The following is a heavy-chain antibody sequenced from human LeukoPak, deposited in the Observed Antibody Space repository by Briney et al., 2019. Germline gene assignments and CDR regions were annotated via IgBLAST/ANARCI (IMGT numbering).Heavy chain of an antibody. CDR1: GYTFTSYG. J-gene: IGHJ4*02. D-gene: IGHD3-10*01. V-gene: IGHV1-18*01. CDR3: ARDLDVLLWFGEHEYYFDY. Sequence: ASVNVSCKASGYTFTSYGISWVRQAPGQGLEWMGWISAYNGNTNYAQKLQGRVTMTTDTSTSTAYMELRSLRSDDTAVYYCARDLDVLLWFGEHEYYFDYWGQGTLVTVSS. CDR2: ISAYNGNT.